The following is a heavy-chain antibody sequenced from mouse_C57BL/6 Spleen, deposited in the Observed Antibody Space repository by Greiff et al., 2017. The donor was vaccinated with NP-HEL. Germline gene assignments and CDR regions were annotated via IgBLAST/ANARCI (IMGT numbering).Heavy chain of an antibody. Sequence: DVKLVESGGGLVKPGGSLKLSCAASGFTFSDYGMHWVRQAPEKGLEWVAYISSGSSTIYYADTVKGRFTISRDNAKNTLFLQMTSLRSEDTAMYYCARDDDYDGGYFDYWGQGTTLTVSS. D-gene: IGHD2-4*01. CDR2: ISSGSSTI. V-gene: IGHV5-17*01. CDR3: ARDDDYDGGYFDY. CDR1: GFTFSDYG. J-gene: IGHJ2*01.